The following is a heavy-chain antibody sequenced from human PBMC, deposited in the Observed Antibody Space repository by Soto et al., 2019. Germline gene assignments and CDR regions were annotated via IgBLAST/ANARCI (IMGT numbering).Heavy chain of an antibody. CDR1: GFTFSSYW. V-gene: IGHV3-7*03. CDR3: ARVGGSSGWTNYYYYGMDV. Sequence: PGGSLRLSCAASGFTFSSYWMSWVRQAPGKGLEWVANIKQDGSEKYYVDSVKGRFTISRDNAKNSLYLQMNSLRAEDTAVYYCARVGGSSGWTNYYYYGMDVWGQGTTVTVSS. D-gene: IGHD6-19*01. J-gene: IGHJ6*02. CDR2: IKQDGSEK.